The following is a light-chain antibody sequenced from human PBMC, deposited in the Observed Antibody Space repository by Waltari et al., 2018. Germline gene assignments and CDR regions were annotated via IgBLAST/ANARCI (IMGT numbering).Light chain of an antibody. J-gene: IGKJ4*01. CDR2: GAF. V-gene: IGKV1-16*02. CDR1: QDITKY. Sequence: DIVMTQSPSSLSASVGDRVTITCRASQDITKYLAWFQQKPGRAPKSLIYGAFILQSGVSSNFSGSGSGTDFTLTITSLQPEDFGTYYCLQYQAYPLTVGGGTKVDIK. CDR3: LQYQAYPLT.